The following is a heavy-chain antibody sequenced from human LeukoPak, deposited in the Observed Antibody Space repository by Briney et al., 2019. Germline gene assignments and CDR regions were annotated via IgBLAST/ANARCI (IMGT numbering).Heavy chain of an antibody. CDR1: GFSVSSKY. Sequence: GGSLRLSCAASGFSVSSKYMSWVRQPAGKGLEWVSVIYSGGTTFYADSVKGRFTISRDNSKNTLYLQMNSLRPDDTAVYYCTKLKGWYGDGYFDYWGPGILVTVPS. CDR2: IYSGGTT. D-gene: IGHD6-19*01. V-gene: IGHV3-53*01. J-gene: IGHJ4*02. CDR3: TKLKGWYGDGYFDY.